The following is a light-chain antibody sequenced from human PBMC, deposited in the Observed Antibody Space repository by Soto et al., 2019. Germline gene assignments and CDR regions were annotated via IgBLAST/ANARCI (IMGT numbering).Light chain of an antibody. CDR2: GAS. CDR3: QQYGGSPQT. Sequence: EIVLTQSPGTLPLSPGERATLSCRASESVRSSYLAWYQQKPGQAPRLLMYGASSRTTGIPYRFSGSGSGTDFTLTIGRLEPEDFAVYYCQQYGGSPQTFGQGTKVEI. J-gene: IGKJ1*01. V-gene: IGKV3-20*01. CDR1: ESVRSSY.